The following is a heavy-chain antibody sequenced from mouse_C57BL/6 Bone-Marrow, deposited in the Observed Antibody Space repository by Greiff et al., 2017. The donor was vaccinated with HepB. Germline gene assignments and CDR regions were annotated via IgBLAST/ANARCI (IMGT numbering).Heavy chain of an antibody. CDR2: IDPETGGT. V-gene: IGHV1-15*01. CDR3: TRRDLLWDY. Sequence: QVQLQQPGAELVRPGASVTLSCKASGYTFTDYEMHWVKQTPVHGLEWIGAIDPETGGTAYNQKFKGKAILTADKSSSTAYMELRSLTSEDSAVYYWTRRDLLWDYWGQGTTLTVSS. CDR1: GYTFTDYE. J-gene: IGHJ2*01. D-gene: IGHD2-1*01.